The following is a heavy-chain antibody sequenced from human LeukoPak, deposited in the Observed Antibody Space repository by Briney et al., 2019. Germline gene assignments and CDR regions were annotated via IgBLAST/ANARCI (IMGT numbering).Heavy chain of an antibody. Sequence: ASVKVSCKVSGYTLTELSMHWVRQAPGKGLEWMGGFDPEDGETIYAQKFQGRVTMTEDTSTDTAYMELSSLRSEDTAVYYCATEATGRSSTTIASYGYWGQGTLVTISS. V-gene: IGHV1-24*01. D-gene: IGHD2-2*01. CDR3: ATEATGRSSTTIASYGY. CDR1: GYTLTELS. J-gene: IGHJ4*02. CDR2: FDPEDGET.